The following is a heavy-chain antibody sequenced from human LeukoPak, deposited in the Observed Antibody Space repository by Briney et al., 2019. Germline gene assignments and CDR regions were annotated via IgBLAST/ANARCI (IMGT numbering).Heavy chain of an antibody. D-gene: IGHD3-16*01. Sequence: SVKVSCKASGGTFSSYAISWVRQAPGQGLEWMGRIIPILGIANYAQKFQGRVTITADKSTSTAYKELSSLRSEDTAVYYCARGGRHDWPTVDYWGQGTLVTVSS. CDR2: IIPILGIA. CDR1: GGTFSSYA. J-gene: IGHJ4*02. V-gene: IGHV1-69*04. CDR3: ARGGRHDWPTVDY.